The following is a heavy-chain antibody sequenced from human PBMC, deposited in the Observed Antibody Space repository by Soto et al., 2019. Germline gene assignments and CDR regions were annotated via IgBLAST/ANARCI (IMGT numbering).Heavy chain of an antibody. J-gene: IGHJ5*02. CDR3: AIDGDILGVRGDIGWFDP. CDR1: GYTFTSYA. V-gene: IGHV1-3*01. CDR2: INAGNGNT. D-gene: IGHD2-2*02. Sequence: ASVKVSCKASGYTFTSYAMHWVRQAPGQRLEWMGWINAGNGNTKYSQKFQGRVTITRDTSASTAYMELSSLRSEDTAVYYCAIDGDILGVRGDIGWFDPWGQGTLVTVSS.